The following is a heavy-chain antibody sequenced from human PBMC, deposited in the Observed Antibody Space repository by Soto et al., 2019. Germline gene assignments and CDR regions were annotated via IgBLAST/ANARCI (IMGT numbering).Heavy chain of an antibody. D-gene: IGHD3-10*01. CDR1: GGSVSSGGYY. V-gene: IGHV4-31*03. CDR2: IYYNGNT. CDR3: ARARSGSYWVGGPNAFDI. J-gene: IGHJ3*02. Sequence: QVQLQESGPGLVKPSQTLSLTCTVSGGSVSSGGYYWSWIRQVPGKGLEWIGHIYYNGNTFYNPSLKSRVIISLATSKKKYSLNLKSGTAADTAVYYCARARSGSYWVGGPNAFDIWGQGTMVTVSS.